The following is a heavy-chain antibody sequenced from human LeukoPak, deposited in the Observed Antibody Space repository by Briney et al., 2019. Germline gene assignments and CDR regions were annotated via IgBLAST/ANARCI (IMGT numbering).Heavy chain of an antibody. CDR2: ISYDGSNE. V-gene: IGHV3-30*03. CDR3: ARAHTLIREIDY. J-gene: IGHJ4*02. CDR1: GFSFSSYW. Sequence: GGSLRLSCTASGFSFSSYWMHWVRQAPGRGLEWVAVISYDGSNEYYADSVKGRFTISRDNSENTLYLQMTSLRPEDTAVYYCARAHTLIREIDYWGQGSLVTVSS.